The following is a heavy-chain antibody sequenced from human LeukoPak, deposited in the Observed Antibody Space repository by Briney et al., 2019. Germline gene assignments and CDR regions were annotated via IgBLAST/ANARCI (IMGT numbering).Heavy chain of an antibody. V-gene: IGHV3-7*02. J-gene: IGHJ4*02. CDR3: AKGQGWLVDY. CDR2: IKQDGSAK. D-gene: IGHD6-19*01. CDR1: GFTFGGYW. Sequence: GGSLRLSCAASGFTFGGYWMSWVRQAPGKGLEWVANIKQDGSAKYYEDSVKGRFTISRDNANNSLYLQMDSLRAEDAAVYYCAKGQGWLVDYWGQGTLVTVSS.